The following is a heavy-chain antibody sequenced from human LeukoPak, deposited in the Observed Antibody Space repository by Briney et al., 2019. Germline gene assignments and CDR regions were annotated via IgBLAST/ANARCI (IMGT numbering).Heavy chain of an antibody. V-gene: IGHV4-59*11. D-gene: IGHD2-2*01. CDR3: AGDQPALNALDM. Sequence: PSGTLSLTCTVSGGSISSHYWSWIRQSPGNGLEWIGYISYIGSTNYSPSLKSRLTISIDTSKNQFSLRLSSVTAADTAVYFCAGDQPALNALDMWGQGTMVTVSS. CDR2: ISYIGST. CDR1: GGSISSHY. J-gene: IGHJ3*02.